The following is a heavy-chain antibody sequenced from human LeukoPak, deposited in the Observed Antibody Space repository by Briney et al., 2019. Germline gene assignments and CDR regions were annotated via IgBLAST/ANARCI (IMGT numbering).Heavy chain of an antibody. J-gene: IGHJ4*02. CDR3: ARVTGYSSSWGTTFDY. V-gene: IGHV1-18*01. Sequence: GASVKVSCMASVYTFTNLGISWVRQAPGQGLEWMGWISAYNGNTNYAQKLQGRVTMTTDTSTSTAYMELRRLRSDDTAVYYCARVTGYSSSWGTTFDYWGQGTLVTVSS. CDR2: ISAYNGNT. D-gene: IGHD6-13*01. CDR1: VYTFTNLG.